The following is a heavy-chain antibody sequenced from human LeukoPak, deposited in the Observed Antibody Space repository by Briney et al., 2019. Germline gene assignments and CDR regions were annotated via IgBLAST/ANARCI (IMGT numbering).Heavy chain of an antibody. CDR1: GGSISSYY. V-gene: IGHV4-59*12. Sequence: KSSETLSLTCTVSGGSISSYYWSWIRQPPGKGLEWIGYIYYSGSTNYNPSLKSRVTISVDTSKNQFSLKLSSVTAADTAVYYCARGRRKPDHSYGPRPYYYDSSGYESKLSIRFDYWGQGTLVTVSS. D-gene: IGHD3-22*01. CDR3: ARGRRKPDHSYGPRPYYYDSSGYESKLSIRFDY. CDR2: IYYSGST. J-gene: IGHJ4*02.